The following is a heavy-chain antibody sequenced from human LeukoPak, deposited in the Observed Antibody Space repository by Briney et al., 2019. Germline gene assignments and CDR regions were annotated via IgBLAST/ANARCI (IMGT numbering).Heavy chain of an antibody. V-gene: IGHV1-69*13. CDR3: ARDRLGSGWPDY. D-gene: IGHD6-19*01. J-gene: IGHJ4*02. CDR1: GGTFSSYA. Sequence: ASVKVSCKASGGTFSSYAISWVRQAPGQGLEWMGGIIPIFGTANYAQKFQGRVTITADESTSTAYMELSSLRSEDTAVYYCARDRLGSGWPDYWGQGTLVTVSS. CDR2: IIPIFGTA.